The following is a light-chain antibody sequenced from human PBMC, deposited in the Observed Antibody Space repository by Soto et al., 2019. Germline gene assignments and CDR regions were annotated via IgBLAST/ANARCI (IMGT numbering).Light chain of an antibody. CDR3: CSYAGSYTHYV. CDR2: DVS. V-gene: IGLV2-11*01. J-gene: IGLJ1*01. Sequence: QSALTQPRSVSGSPGQSITISCTGTSSDVGGYNYVSWYRQPPGKAPKLMIYDVSKRPSGVPDRFSGAKSGNTASLTISGLQAEDEADYYCCSYAGSYTHYVFGTGTKVTVL. CDR1: SSDVGGYNY.